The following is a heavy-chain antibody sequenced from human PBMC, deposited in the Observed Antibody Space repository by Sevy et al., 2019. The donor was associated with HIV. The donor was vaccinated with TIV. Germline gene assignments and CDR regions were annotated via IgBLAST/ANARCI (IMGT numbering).Heavy chain of an antibody. CDR3: AKASYRDYYDSGGYETE. CDR2: ISSDGRNI. CDR1: GFTFVSYA. D-gene: IGHD3-22*01. J-gene: IGHJ4*02. V-gene: IGHV3-30*04. Sequence: GSLRLSFAASGFTFVSYAMHWVRQAPGKGLGWVAMISSDGRNINYADSVKGRFTISRDTSKNTLLLQMNSLRAEDTAVYYCAKASYRDYYDSGGYETEWGQGTLVTVSS.